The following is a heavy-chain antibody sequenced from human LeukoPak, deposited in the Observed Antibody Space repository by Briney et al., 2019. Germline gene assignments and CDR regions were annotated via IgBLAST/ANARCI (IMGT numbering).Heavy chain of an antibody. CDR1: GYSISSGYY. J-gene: IGHJ6*04. V-gene: IGHV4-38-2*02. CDR3: ARDRPPVTTRTGYYGVDV. Sequence: SETLSLTCAVSGYSISSGYYWGWIRQPPGKGLDWSGSIYHTGSTYYNPSLKSRVTISVDTSKNQFSLQLSSVTAADTAVYYCARDRPPVTTRTGYYGVDVWGKGTTVTVSS. CDR2: IYHTGST. D-gene: IGHD4-17*01.